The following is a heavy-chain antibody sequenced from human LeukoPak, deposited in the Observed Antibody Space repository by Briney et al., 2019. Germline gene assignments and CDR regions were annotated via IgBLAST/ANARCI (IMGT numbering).Heavy chain of an antibody. CDR2: ITASGGNT. CDR3: AKDRTQWLPREVDY. J-gene: IGHJ4*02. V-gene: IGHV3-23*01. Sequence: GGSLRLSCAASGFTFSSYAMSWLRQPPGQGLEWISVITASGGNTYYADFVKGQFTISRDNSKNTLYLQMNSLRAEDTAVYYCAKDRTQWLPREVDYWGQGTLVTVSS. D-gene: IGHD6-19*01. CDR1: GFTFSSYA.